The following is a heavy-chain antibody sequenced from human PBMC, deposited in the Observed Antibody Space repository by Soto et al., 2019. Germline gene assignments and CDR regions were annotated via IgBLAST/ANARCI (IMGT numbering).Heavy chain of an antibody. CDR1: GFSVSSSH. Sequence: GGSLRLSCAASGFSVSSSHMIWVRQAPGKGLEWVSVIYSGGTTYYAVSVKGRFTISRDKSKNTVYLQMGSLSTEDTAVYHCAKLGPYGSESYSFRHTWLDPWGQGT. CDR2: IYSGGTT. D-gene: IGHD3-10*01. V-gene: IGHV3-53*01. J-gene: IGHJ5*02. CDR3: AKLGPYGSESYSFRHTWLDP.